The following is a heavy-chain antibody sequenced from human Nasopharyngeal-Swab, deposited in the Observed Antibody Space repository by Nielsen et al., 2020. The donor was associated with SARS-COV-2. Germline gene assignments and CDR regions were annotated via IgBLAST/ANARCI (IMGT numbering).Heavy chain of an antibody. V-gene: IGHV1-18*01. D-gene: IGHD6-6*01. CDR1: GYTFTSYG. CDR3: ARDSGIVVRLSYYYYMDV. CDR2: ISVYNGNT. Sequence: ASVKVSCKASGYTFTSYGISWVRQAPGQGLEWMGWISVYNGNTNYAQKLQGRVTMTTDTSTSTAYMELRSLRSDDTAVYYCARDSGIVVRLSYYYYMDVWGKGTTVTVSS. J-gene: IGHJ6*03.